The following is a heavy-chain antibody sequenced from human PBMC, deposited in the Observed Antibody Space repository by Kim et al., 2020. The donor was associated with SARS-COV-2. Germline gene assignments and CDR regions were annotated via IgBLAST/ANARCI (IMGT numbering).Heavy chain of an antibody. CDR2: ISFEGIKI. CDR3: ARDNTLFIITFGGESGGVDV. CDR1: GFNFNNFA. J-gene: IGHJ6*02. Sequence: GGSLRLSCAASGFNFNNFAMHWVRQAPGKGLEWVALISFEGIKIYYADSLKGRFTISRDSSKNTLYLQMNSLRPEDTAVYFCARDNTLFIITFGGESGGVDVWGQGTTVTVSS. D-gene: IGHD3-16*01. V-gene: IGHV3-30*03.